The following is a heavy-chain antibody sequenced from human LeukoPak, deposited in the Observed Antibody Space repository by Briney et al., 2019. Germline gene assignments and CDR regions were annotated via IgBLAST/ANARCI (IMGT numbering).Heavy chain of an antibody. D-gene: IGHD3-22*01. J-gene: IGHJ6*02. Sequence: GGSLRLSCAASGFTFSSYAMSWVRQAPGKGLEWASAISGSGGSTYYADSVKGRFTISRDDSKNTLYLQMNSLRADDTAVYYCAKRDYYDSSGYRRGYYYYGLDVWGQGTTVTVSS. CDR2: ISGSGGST. CDR3: AKRDYYDSSGYRRGYYYYGLDV. V-gene: IGHV3-23*01. CDR1: GFTFSSYA.